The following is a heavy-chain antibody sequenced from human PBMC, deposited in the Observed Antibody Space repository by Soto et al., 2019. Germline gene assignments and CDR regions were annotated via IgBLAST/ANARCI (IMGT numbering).Heavy chain of an antibody. CDR3: AICTATDVENYDYMDV. CDR1: GFTFSSYA. J-gene: IGHJ6*03. CDR2: ISGSGGST. V-gene: IGHV3-23*01. Sequence: GGSLRLSCAASGFTFSSYAMSWVRQAPGKGLEWVSAISGSGGSTYYADSVKGRFTISRDNSKNTLYLQMNSLRAEDTAVYYCAICTATDVENYDYMDVWSKGTTVTVSS. D-gene: IGHD6-25*01.